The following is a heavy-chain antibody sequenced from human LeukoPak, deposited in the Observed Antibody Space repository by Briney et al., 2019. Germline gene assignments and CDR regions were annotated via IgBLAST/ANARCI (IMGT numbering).Heavy chain of an antibody. V-gene: IGHV4-4*07. J-gene: IGHJ3*02. CDR1: GGSISSYY. Sequence: SETLSLTCTVSGGSISSYYWSWIRQPAGKGLEWIGRIYTSGSTNYNPSLKSRVTMSVDTSKNQFSLKLNSVTAADTAVYYCARVKVYDSSGYYPLTDAFDIWGQGTMVTVSS. CDR2: IYTSGST. CDR3: ARVKVYDSSGYYPLTDAFDI. D-gene: IGHD3-22*01.